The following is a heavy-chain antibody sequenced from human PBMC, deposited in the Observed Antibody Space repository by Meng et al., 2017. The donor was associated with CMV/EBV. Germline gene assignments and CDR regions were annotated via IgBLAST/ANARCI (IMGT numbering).Heavy chain of an antibody. CDR2: IRHKAESYAT. CDR1: GFSFSGSG. Sequence: SGFSFSGSGIHWVRQASGKGLGWVGRIRHKAESYATTYAASLKGRFTISRDDSKNTAYLQMNSLKTEDTAVYYCTRHEVGTGRYFDLWGRGALVTVSS. V-gene: IGHV3-73*01. D-gene: IGHD1-14*01. CDR3: TRHEVGTGRYFDL. J-gene: IGHJ2*01.